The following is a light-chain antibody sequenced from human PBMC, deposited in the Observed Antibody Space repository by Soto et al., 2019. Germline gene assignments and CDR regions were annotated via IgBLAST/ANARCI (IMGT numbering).Light chain of an antibody. V-gene: IGKV1-5*01. J-gene: IGKJ1*01. Sequence: DIQMTQSPSTLSASVGDRVTITCRASQSISSWLAWYQQKPGKAPKLLIYDSSSLESGVPSRFSGSGSGTEFTRTISCLQPDDFATYYCQQYNSYSRWTFGQGTKVEIK. CDR3: QQYNSYSRWT. CDR1: QSISSW. CDR2: DSS.